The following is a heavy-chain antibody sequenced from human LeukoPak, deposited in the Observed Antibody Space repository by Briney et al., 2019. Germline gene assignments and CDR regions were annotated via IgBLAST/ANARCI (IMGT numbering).Heavy chain of an antibody. Sequence: PGGSLRLSCAASGFTFSSYAMSWVRQAPGKGLEWVSAISGSGGSTYYADSVKGRFTISRDNSKNTLYLQMNSLRAEDTAVYFCARDNYGDYFLDYWGQGTLVTVSS. CDR1: GFTFSSYA. J-gene: IGHJ4*02. V-gene: IGHV3-23*01. D-gene: IGHD4-17*01. CDR2: ISGSGGST. CDR3: ARDNYGDYFLDY.